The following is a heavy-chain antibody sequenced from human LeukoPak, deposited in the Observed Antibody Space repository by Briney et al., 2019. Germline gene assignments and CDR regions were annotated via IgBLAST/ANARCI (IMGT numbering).Heavy chain of an antibody. Sequence: GGSLRLSCAASGFTFSSYSFNWVRQVPGKGLEWVSSITTTFYTYYTDSVKGRFTISRDNAKNSLYLQMISLRAEDTAVYYCARVRANWCEDCWGQGTLVTVSS. CDR2: ITTTFYT. D-gene: IGHD4/OR15-4a*01. J-gene: IGHJ4*02. CDR3: ARVRANWCEDC. V-gene: IGHV3-21*01. CDR1: GFTFSSYS.